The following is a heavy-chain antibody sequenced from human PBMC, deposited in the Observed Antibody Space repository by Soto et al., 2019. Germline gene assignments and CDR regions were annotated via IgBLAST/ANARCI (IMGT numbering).Heavy chain of an antibody. D-gene: IGHD6-13*01. CDR2: IYYSGST. V-gene: IGHV4-59*11. CDR3: ASSNIAAAGFYYYGMDV. CDR1: GGSISSHY. J-gene: IGHJ6*02. Sequence: SETLSLTCTVPGGSISSHYWSWIRQPPGKGLEWIGYIYYSGSTNYNPSLKSRVTISVDTSKNQFSLKLSSVTAADTAVYYCASSNIAAAGFYYYGMDVWGRGTTVTVSS.